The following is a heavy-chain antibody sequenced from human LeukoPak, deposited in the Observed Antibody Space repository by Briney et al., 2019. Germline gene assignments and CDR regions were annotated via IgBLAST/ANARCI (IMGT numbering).Heavy chain of an antibody. Sequence: SETLSLTCTVYGGSISSYYWSWIRQPAGKGLEWIGRIYTSGSTNYNPSLKSRVTMSVDTSKNQFSLKLSSVTAADTAVYYCARDSSGWYGNYYYMDVWGKGTTVTVSS. CDR2: IYTSGST. J-gene: IGHJ6*03. CDR3: ARDSSGWYGNYYYMDV. D-gene: IGHD6-19*01. CDR1: GGSISSYY. V-gene: IGHV4-4*07.